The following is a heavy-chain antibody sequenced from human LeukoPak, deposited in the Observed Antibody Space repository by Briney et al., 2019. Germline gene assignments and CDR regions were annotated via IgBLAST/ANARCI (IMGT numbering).Heavy chain of an antibody. CDR3: ARAPGSGSYYPLVYYYYGMDV. CDR2: INTDGSTT. D-gene: IGHD3-10*01. Sequence: PGGSLRLSCAASGLILSSAWMPSVRQAPGTGLVWDSRINTDGSTTRYADSMKGRVTISRDNAKNTLYLQMNSLRAEDTAVYYCARAPGSGSYYPLVYYYYGMDVWGQGTTVTVSS. J-gene: IGHJ6*02. V-gene: IGHV3-74*01. CDR1: GLILSSAW.